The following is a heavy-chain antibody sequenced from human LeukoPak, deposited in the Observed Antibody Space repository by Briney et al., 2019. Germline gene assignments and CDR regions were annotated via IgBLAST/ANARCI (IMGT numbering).Heavy chain of an antibody. J-gene: IGHJ4*02. CDR2: ISSSGSTI. Sequence: QPGGSLRLSCAASGFTFSSYEMNWVRQAPGKGLEWVSYISSSGSTIYYADSVKGRFTISRDNAKNSLYLQMNSLRAEDTAVYYCARTYSWSLSRFDYWGQGTLVTVSS. CDR3: ARTYSWSLSRFDY. V-gene: IGHV3-48*03. CDR1: GFTFSSYE. D-gene: IGHD3-16*02.